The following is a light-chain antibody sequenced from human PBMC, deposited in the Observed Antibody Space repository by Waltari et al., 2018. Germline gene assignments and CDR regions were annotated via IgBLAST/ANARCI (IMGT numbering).Light chain of an antibody. CDR1: TGAVTSNYY. CDR3: LLYYSGGARV. J-gene: IGLJ2*01. CDR2: NTN. Sequence: QTVVTQEPSLTVSPGGTVPLTCASSTGAVTSNYYPNWIQQRPGQAPRALIYNTNNKYSWTPARFAGSRLGGKAALTLSRAQPEDEADYYCLLYYSGGARVFGVGTKLTVL. V-gene: IGLV7-43*01.